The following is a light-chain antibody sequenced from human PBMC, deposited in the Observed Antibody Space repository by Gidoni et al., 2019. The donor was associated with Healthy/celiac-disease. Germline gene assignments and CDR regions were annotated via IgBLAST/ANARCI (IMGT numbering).Light chain of an antibody. CDR1: QRVSSSY. Sequence: EIVLTQSPGTLSWSPGERATLSCRASQRVSSSYLAWYQQKPGQAHRLLIYGASSRATGIPDRFSGSGSGTDFTLTLSRLEPEDFAVYYCQQYGSSPITFGQGTRLEIK. CDR3: QQYGSSPIT. V-gene: IGKV3-20*01. J-gene: IGKJ5*01. CDR2: GAS.